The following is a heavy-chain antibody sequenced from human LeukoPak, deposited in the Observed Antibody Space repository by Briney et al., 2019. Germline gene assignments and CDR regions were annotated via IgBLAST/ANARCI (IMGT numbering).Heavy chain of an antibody. J-gene: IGHJ4*02. CDR2: IRSKAYGGTA. Sequence: QPGRSLRLSCTTSGFTFGDYGMTWFRQAPGKGREWVGSIRSKAYGGTAEYAASVKGRFTISRDDSESIAYLQMNSLKTEDTAVYYCTRGNYQFEYWGQGALVTVSS. CDR1: GFTFGDYG. CDR3: TRGNYQFEY. D-gene: IGHD1-7*01. V-gene: IGHV3-49*03.